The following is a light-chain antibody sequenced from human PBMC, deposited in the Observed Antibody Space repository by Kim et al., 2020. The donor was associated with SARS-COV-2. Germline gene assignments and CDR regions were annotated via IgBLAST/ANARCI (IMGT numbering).Light chain of an antibody. CDR3: SSYTSSSTPSLV. V-gene: IGLV2-14*04. CDR2: DVS. Sequence: SFPSSSTGTTSDVDGYNYVSSYQQQPSKGHTLMIYDVSNRPSGASNRFSGSKSGNAASLTISGLQAEDEADYYCSSYTSSSTPSLVFGGGTQLTVL. J-gene: IGLJ3*02. CDR1: TSDVDGYNY.